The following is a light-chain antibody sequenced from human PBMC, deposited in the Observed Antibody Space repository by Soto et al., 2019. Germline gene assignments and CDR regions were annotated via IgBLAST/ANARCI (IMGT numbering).Light chain of an antibody. CDR3: AAWDDSLNGPV. Sequence: VLTQPPSASGTPGQRVTISCSGSSSNIGSNSVNWYQQLPGPAPKLLIYSNNQRPSGVPDRFSGSKSGTSASLAISGLQSEDEADYYCAAWDDSLNGPVFGGGTKLTVL. CDR1: SSNIGSNS. V-gene: IGLV1-44*01. J-gene: IGLJ3*02. CDR2: SNN.